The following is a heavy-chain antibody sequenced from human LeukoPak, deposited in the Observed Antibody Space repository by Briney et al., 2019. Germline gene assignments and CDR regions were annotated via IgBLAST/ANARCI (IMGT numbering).Heavy chain of an antibody. V-gene: IGHV3-23*01. J-gene: IGHJ4*02. CDR1: GFTFSSYA. Sequence: GGSLRLSCAASGFTFSSYAMSWVRKAPGKGLRWVSGISGSGGSTNYADSVKGRFTISRDNSKNTLYLQMNSLRVEDTAVYYCAKASSGWYNFDYWGQGTLVTVSS. CDR2: ISGSGGST. CDR3: AKASSGWYNFDY. D-gene: IGHD6-19*01.